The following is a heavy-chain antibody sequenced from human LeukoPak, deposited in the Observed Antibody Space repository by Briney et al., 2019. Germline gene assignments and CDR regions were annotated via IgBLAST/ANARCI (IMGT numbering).Heavy chain of an antibody. CDR3: ARSIIFARLRVGDPLFDP. Sequence: ASVKVSCKASGGTFSSYAISWVRQAPGQGLEWMGGIIPIFGTANYAQKFQGRVTITADESTSTAYMELSSLRSEDTAVYYCARSIIFARLRVGDPLFDPWGQGTLVTVSS. CDR2: IIPIFGTA. J-gene: IGHJ5*02. CDR1: GGTFSSYA. V-gene: IGHV1-69*13. D-gene: IGHD3-16*01.